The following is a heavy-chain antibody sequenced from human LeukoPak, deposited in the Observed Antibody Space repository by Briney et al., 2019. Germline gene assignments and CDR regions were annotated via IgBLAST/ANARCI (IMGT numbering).Heavy chain of an antibody. J-gene: IGHJ3*02. CDR1: GFTLRSYA. CDR3: ARDLTGDYDSSGYSAFDI. D-gene: IGHD3-22*01. V-gene: IGHV3-23*01. Sequence: RSGGSLRLSCAASGFTLRSYAMSWVRQAPGKGLEWVSVISGRGGSTYNADSVKGRFTISRDNSKHTLYLQMNSLRAEDTAVYYCARDLTGDYDSSGYSAFDIWGQGTMVTVSS. CDR2: ISGRGGST.